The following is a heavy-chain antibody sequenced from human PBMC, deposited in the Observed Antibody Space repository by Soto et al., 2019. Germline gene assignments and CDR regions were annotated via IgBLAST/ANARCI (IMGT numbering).Heavy chain of an antibody. CDR2: IIPIFGTA. CDR1: GGTFSSYA. V-gene: IGHV1-69*13. J-gene: IGHJ6*02. D-gene: IGHD6-6*01. Sequence: SVKVSCKASGGTFSSYAISWVRQAPGQGLEWMGGIIPIFGTANYAQKFQGRVTITADESTSTAYMELSSLRSEDTAVYYCARLSVAARRYYGMDVWGQGTKVTVYS. CDR3: ARLSVAARRYYGMDV.